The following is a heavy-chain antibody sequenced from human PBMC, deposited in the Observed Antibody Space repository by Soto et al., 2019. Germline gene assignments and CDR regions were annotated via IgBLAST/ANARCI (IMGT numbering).Heavy chain of an antibody. CDR3: ARRYCTNGVCYNGMDV. J-gene: IGHJ6*02. D-gene: IGHD2-8*01. CDR1: GYTFTGYY. V-gene: IGHV1-2*02. CDR2: INPNSGGT. Sequence: ASVKVSCKASGYTFTGYYMHWVRQAPGQGLEWMGWINPNSGGTNYAQKFQGRVTMTRDTSISTAYMELSRLRSDDTAVYYCARRYCTNGVCYNGMDVWGQGTTVTVSS.